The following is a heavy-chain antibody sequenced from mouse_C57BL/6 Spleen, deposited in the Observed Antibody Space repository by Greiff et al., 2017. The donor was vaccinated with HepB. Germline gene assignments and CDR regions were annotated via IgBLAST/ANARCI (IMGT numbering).Heavy chain of an antibody. Sequence: QVQLQQPGAELVRPGSSVKLSCKASGYTFTSYWMHWVKQRPIQGLEWIGNIDPSDSETHYNQKFKDKATLTVDKSSSTAYMQRSSLTSEDSAVYYCARHYGSSYWYFDVWGTGTTVTVSS. CDR2: IDPSDSET. D-gene: IGHD1-1*01. V-gene: IGHV1-52*01. J-gene: IGHJ1*03. CDR1: GYTFTSYW. CDR3: ARHYGSSYWYFDV.